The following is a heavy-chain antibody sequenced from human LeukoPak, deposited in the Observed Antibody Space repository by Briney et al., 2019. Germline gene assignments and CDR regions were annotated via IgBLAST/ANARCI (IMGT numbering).Heavy chain of an antibody. Sequence: PSETLSLTCTVSGGSISSSNWWSWVRQPPGKGLEWIGEIYHSGSTNYNPSLKSRVTISVDKSKNQFSLKLSSVTAADTAVYYCARDRRTPDYDILTGYYRPYYYYGMDVWGQGTTVTVSS. J-gene: IGHJ6*02. D-gene: IGHD3-9*01. CDR3: ARDRRTPDYDILTGYYRPYYYYGMDV. CDR1: GGSISSSNW. V-gene: IGHV4-4*02. CDR2: IYHSGST.